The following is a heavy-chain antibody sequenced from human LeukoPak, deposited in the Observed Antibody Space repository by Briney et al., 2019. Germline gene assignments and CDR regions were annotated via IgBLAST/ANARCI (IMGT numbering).Heavy chain of an antibody. CDR2: IYTSGST. CDR1: GGSISSYY. V-gene: IGHV4-4*09. Sequence: SKTLSLTCTVSGGSISSYYWSWIRQPPGKGLEWIGYIYTSGSTNYNPSLKSRVTISVDTSKNQFSLKLSSVTAADTAVYYCARGGGGKWLRFRGSESWFDPWGQGTLVTVSS. J-gene: IGHJ5*02. D-gene: IGHD5-12*01. CDR3: ARGGGGKWLRFRGSESWFDP.